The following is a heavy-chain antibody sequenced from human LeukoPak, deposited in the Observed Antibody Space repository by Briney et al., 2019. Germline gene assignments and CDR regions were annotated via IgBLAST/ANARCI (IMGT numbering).Heavy chain of an antibody. D-gene: IGHD2-2*01. CDR1: GGTFSSYA. CDR3: ARGFQDIVVVPAAIGEDYYYYYMDV. J-gene: IGHJ6*03. Sequence: GASVKVSCKASGGTFSSYAISWVRQAPGQGLEWMGGIIPIFGTANYAQKFQGRVAITADESTSTAYMELSSLRPEDTAVYYCARGFQDIVVVPAAIGEDYYYYYMDVWGKGTTVTVSS. V-gene: IGHV1-69*13. CDR2: IIPIFGTA.